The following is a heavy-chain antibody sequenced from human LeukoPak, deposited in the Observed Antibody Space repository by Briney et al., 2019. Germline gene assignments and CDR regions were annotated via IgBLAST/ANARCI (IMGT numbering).Heavy chain of an antibody. J-gene: IGHJ4*02. V-gene: IGHV3-21*01. CDR3: APVPRARREVPF. CDR2: ISSSSSYI. D-gene: IGHD2-2*01. Sequence: TTGGSLRLSCAASGFTFSSYSMNWVRQAPGKGLEWVSSISSSSSYIYYADSVKGRFTISRDNAKNSLYLQMNSLRAEDTAVYYCAPVPRARREVPFWGQGTLVTVSS. CDR1: GFTFSSYS.